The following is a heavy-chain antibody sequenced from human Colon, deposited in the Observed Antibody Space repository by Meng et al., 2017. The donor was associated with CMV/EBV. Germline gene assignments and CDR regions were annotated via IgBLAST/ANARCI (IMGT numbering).Heavy chain of an antibody. CDR3: ARATKSSCWEVLDY. D-gene: IGHD2-2*01. CDR2: SYYTGST. Sequence: VQFKQWGARLLKPSEPLSLTCAVYGESFSGYYWTWIRQPPGRGLEWIGESYYTGSTNYSPSLKSRVTISLDTSKNQFSLKLNSVTAADTAVYYCARATKSSCWEVLDYWGHGTLVTVSS. CDR1: GESFSGYY. V-gene: IGHV4-34*01. J-gene: IGHJ4*01.